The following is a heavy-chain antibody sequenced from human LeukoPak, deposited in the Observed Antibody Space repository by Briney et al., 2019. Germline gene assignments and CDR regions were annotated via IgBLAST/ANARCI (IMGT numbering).Heavy chain of an antibody. CDR1: GGTFSSYA. J-gene: IGHJ4*02. V-gene: IGHV1-69*05. Sequence: GASVKVSCKASGGTFSSYAISWVRQAPGQGLEWMGGIIPIFGTANYAQTFQGRVTVTRDTSTSTVHMELSGLRSEDTAVYYCARDQEAFDYWGQGTLVTVSS. CDR2: IIPIFGTA. CDR3: ARDQEAFDY.